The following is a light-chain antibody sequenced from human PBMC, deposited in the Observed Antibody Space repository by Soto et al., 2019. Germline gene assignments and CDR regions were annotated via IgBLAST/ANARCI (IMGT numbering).Light chain of an antibody. CDR1: RRVAGN. Sequence: EIVMTQSPATLSVSPGERATLSCRASRRVAGNLAWYLQKPGQAPRLLIYGASTMATGIPARFSGSGSGTECTITISSLQSDDSAVFNCQQYDNGLTFGGGTKVEIK. CDR3: QQYDNGLT. CDR2: GAS. J-gene: IGKJ4*01. V-gene: IGKV3-15*01.